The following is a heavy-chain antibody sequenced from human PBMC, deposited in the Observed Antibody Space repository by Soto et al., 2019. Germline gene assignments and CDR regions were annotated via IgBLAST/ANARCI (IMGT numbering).Heavy chain of an antibody. CDR1: GFTFTNYG. CDR2: TPHDGRKT. J-gene: IGHJ4*02. Sequence: QVQLVESGGGVVQPGGSLRLSCAGSGFTFTNYGMHWVRQAPGKGLEWVALTPHDGRKTYYADSVRGRFTISRDDSKNTLYLQMNSLRAEDTAMYYCAKESSPPYCSGGSCYLGGWGYWGQGTLVTVSS. V-gene: IGHV3-30*18. D-gene: IGHD2-15*01. CDR3: AKESSPPYCSGGSCYLGGWGY.